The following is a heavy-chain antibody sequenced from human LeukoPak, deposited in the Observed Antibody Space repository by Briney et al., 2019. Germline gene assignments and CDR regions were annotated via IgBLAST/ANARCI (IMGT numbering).Heavy chain of an antibody. CDR2: ISGGGST. CDR1: GFTFNNYA. CDR3: AKDPVGCSGGSCYSSYYYYGMDV. D-gene: IGHD2-15*01. Sequence: QSGGSLRLSCAASGFTFNNYAMTWVRQAPGKGLEWVSAISGGGSTYYADSVKGRFTISRDNSKNTLYLQMNSLRAEDTAVYYCAKDPVGCSGGSCYSSYYYYGMDVWGQGTTVTVSS. J-gene: IGHJ6*02. V-gene: IGHV3-23*01.